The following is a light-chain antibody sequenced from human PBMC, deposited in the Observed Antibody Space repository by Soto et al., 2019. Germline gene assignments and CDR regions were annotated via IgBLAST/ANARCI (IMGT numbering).Light chain of an antibody. CDR2: DAS. V-gene: IGKV3-11*01. J-gene: IGKJ5*01. Sequence: EIVLTQSPATLSFSPGERNTLSCSASQSVSSYLAWYQQKPGQAPRLLIYDASNRATGIPARFSGSGSGTDFTLTISSLEPEDFAVYYCQQGSNSITFGQGTRLEIK. CDR3: QQGSNSIT. CDR1: QSVSSY.